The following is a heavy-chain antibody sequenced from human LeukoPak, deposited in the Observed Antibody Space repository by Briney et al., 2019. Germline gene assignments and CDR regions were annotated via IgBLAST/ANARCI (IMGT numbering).Heavy chain of an antibody. J-gene: IGHJ1*01. CDR3: VKKTKVGPKSMAYFQE. V-gene: IGHV3-23*01. CDR2: ISGSGDKT. D-gene: IGHD1-26*01. CDR1: GFSFSDFA. Sequence: PGGSLRLSCAAFGFSFSDFAQTWLCQVPGQGLEWVSLISGSGDKTYYADSVKGRFTISRDNSKNTLTLQRNSLTVEDTAIYYCVKKTKVGPKSMAYFQEWGQGTLVTVSS.